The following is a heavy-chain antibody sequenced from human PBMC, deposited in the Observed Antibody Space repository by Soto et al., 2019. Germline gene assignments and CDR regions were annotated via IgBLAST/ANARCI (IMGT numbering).Heavy chain of an antibody. D-gene: IGHD3-22*01. J-gene: IGHJ3*02. Sequence: PGGSLILSCRASGVTFSSYVMSWVRQAPGKGLEWVANIKQDGSEKYYVDSVKGRFTISRDNAKNSLYLQMNSLRAEDTAVYYCARDSYYYDPNSGTDAFDIWGQGTMVTVSS. CDR1: GVTFSSYV. CDR3: ARDSYYYDPNSGTDAFDI. V-gene: IGHV3-7*05. CDR2: IKQDGSEK.